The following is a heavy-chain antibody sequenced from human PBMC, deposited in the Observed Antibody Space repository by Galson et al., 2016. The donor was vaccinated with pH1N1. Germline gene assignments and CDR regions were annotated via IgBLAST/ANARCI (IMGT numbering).Heavy chain of an antibody. D-gene: IGHD4-17*01. J-gene: IGHJ4*02. CDR2: ISAYNGNT. V-gene: IGHV1-18*01. CDR3: ARAGYGDYSNYFDY. Sequence: SVKVSCKASGYTFTTFGVSWVRQAPGQGLEWMGWISAYNGNTNYAQRLQGRATMTTDTSTSTAYMELRSLRSDDTAVYYCARAGYGDYSNYFDYWGQGTLVTVSS. CDR1: GYTFTTFG.